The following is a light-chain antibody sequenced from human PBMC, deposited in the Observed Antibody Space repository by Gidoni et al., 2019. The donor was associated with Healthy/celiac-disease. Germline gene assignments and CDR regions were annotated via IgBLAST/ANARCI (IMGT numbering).Light chain of an antibody. J-gene: IGLJ2*01. Sequence: SYELTQPPSVSVSPGQTASNTCSGDKLGDKYACWYQQKPGQSPVLVIYQDSKRPSGIPERFSGSNSGNTATLTISGTQAMDEADYYCQAWDSGVVFGGGTKLTVL. CDR2: QDS. CDR3: QAWDSGVV. CDR1: KLGDKY. V-gene: IGLV3-1*01.